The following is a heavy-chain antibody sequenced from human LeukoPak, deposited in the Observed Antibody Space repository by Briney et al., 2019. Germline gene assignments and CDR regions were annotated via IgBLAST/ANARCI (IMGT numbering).Heavy chain of an antibody. D-gene: IGHD2-2*01. J-gene: IGHJ6*03. V-gene: IGHV1-18*01. CDR3: ARVISHQLPPSREVYYYMDV. CDR1: GYTFTNFG. Sequence: ASVKVSCKASGYTFTNFGISWVRQAPGQGLEWMGWISTYNGNTNYAQKLQGRVTITTDTSTSTAYMELRSLRSDDTAVYYCARVISHQLPPSREVYYYMDVWGKGATVTVSS. CDR2: ISTYNGNT.